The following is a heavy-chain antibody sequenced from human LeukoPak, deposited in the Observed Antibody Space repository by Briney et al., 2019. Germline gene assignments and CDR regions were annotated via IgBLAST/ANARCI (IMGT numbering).Heavy chain of an antibody. CDR2: INPNSGGT. D-gene: IGHD2-15*01. CDR1: GYSFTGYY. V-gene: IGHV1-2*02. J-gene: IGHJ5*02. Sequence: ASVKVSCKASGYSFTGYYMHWVRQVPGQGLEWMGWINPNSGGTNYAQNFQGRITMTKDTSISTAYMELSGLRSDDTAVYYCARDLYLGFCGADSCLKNNWFDPWGQGTLVTVSS. CDR3: ARDLYLGFCGADSCLKNNWFDP.